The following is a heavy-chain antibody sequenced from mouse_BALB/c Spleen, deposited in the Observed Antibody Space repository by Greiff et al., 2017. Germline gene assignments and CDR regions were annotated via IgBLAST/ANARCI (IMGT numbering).Heavy chain of an antibody. CDR2: ISSGGGNT. J-gene: IGHJ4*01. CDR1: GFTFSSYT. CDR3: ARASYAMDY. V-gene: IGHV5-9*03. Sequence: DVKLVESGGGLVKPGGSLKLSCAASGFTFSSYTMSWVRQTPEKRLEWVATISSGGGNTYYPDSVKGRFTISRDNAKNNLYLQMSSLRSEDTALYYCARASYAMDYWGQGTSVTVSS.